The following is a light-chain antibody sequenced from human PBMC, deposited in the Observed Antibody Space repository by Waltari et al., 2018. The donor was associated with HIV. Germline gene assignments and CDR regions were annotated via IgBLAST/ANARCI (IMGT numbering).Light chain of an antibody. CDR1: ILRFYY. CDR2: GSN. CDR3: SSRDTTGKFWV. V-gene: IGLV3-19*01. J-gene: IGLJ3*02. Sequence: SSELTQDPFVSVAPGQTARITCQGDILRFYYGSWYQQRPGQAPRLVSYGSNNRPSGIPDRFSGSTSGNTMSLTISATQAEDEGYFFCSSRDTTGKFWVFGSGTKLTV.